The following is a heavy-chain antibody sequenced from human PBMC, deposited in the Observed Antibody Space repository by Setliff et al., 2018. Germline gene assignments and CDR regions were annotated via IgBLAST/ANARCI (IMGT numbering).Heavy chain of an antibody. CDR3: ARLRAPGSHGLDP. CDR2: INQDGSEK. Sequence: PGGSLRLSCAASGFTFSIYWMSWVRHIPGKGLEWVANINQDGSEKYHVDSVKGRFTISRDNARNSLYLQMNSLSADDTAVYYCARLRAPGSHGLDPWGQGTLVTVS. CDR1: GFTFSIYW. D-gene: IGHD3-10*01. J-gene: IGHJ5*02. V-gene: IGHV3-7*01.